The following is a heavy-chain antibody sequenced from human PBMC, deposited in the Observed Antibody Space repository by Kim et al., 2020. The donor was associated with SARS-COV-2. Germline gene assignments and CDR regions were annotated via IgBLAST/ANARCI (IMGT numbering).Heavy chain of an antibody. V-gene: IGHV4-59*01. D-gene: IGHD6-13*01. Sequence: SNPPLKSRVTISIDTSKNQFSLKLSSVTAADTAVYYCAREVRQQLANFDYWGQGTLVTVSS. J-gene: IGHJ4*02. CDR3: AREVRQQLANFDY.